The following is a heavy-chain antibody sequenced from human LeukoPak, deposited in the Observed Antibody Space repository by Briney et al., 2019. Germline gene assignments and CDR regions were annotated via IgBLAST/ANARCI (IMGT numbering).Heavy chain of an antibody. V-gene: IGHV3-21*01. Sequence: GGSLRLSCAASGFTLSSYNMNWVRQAPGKGLEWVSSISSTSSYIFYADSVKGRFTISRDNAKNSLYLQMNSLRAEDTAVYYCARDGGYCSSTSCKARGYFDYWGQGTLVTVSS. CDR1: GFTLSSYN. J-gene: IGHJ4*02. CDR2: ISSTSSYI. CDR3: ARDGGYCSSTSCKARGYFDY. D-gene: IGHD2-2*01.